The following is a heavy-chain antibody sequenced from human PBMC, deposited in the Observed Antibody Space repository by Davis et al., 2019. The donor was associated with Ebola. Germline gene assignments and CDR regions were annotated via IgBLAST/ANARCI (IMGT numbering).Heavy chain of an antibody. J-gene: IGHJ4*02. D-gene: IGHD4-17*01. CDR2: INADNGNT. V-gene: IGHV1-3*01. CDR1: GDAFSTYA. CDR3: ARDMDGDYAHDY. Sequence: ASVKVSCKASGDAFSTYAIHWVRQAPGQRLEWMGWINADNGNTKYSQKFQGRVTITRDTSASTAYMELSSLRSEDTAVYYCARDMDGDYAHDYWGQGTLVTVSS.